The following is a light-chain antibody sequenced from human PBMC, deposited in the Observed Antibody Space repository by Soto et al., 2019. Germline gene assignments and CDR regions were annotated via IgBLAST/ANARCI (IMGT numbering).Light chain of an antibody. CDR2: GAS. J-gene: IGKJ1*01. CDR1: QSVSSY. V-gene: IGKV3-15*01. Sequence: EIVLTQSPATLSLSPGERATLSCRASQSVSSYFAWYQQKPGQAPRVIIYGASTRATGIPARFSGSGSGTEFTLTISSLQSEDFAVYYCQQYNNWPPVTFGQGTKVDI. CDR3: QQYNNWPPVT.